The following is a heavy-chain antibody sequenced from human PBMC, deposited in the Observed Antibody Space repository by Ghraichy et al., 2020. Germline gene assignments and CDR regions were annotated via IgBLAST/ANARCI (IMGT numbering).Heavy chain of an antibody. CDR3: ATSTYYYDSSGYKYPYYYNGMDV. CDR2: IYYSGST. D-gene: IGHD3-22*01. J-gene: IGHJ6*02. Sequence: GSLRLSCTVSGGSISSYYWSWIRQPPGKGLEWIGYIYYSGSTNYNPSLKSRVTISVDTSKNQFSLKLSSLTAADTAVYYCATSTYYYDSSGYKYPYYYNGMDVWGQGTTVTVSS. CDR1: GGSISSYY. V-gene: IGHV4-59*01.